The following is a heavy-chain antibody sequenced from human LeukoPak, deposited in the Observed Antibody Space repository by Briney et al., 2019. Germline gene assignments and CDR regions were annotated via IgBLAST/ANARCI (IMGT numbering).Heavy chain of an antibody. Sequence: SVKVSCKASGGTFSSYAISWVRQAPGQGLEWMGGIIPIFGTANYAQKFQGRVTITTDESTSTAYVELSSLRSEDTAVYYCARDRGSSSGFDYWGQGTLVTVSS. J-gene: IGHJ4*02. V-gene: IGHV1-69*05. CDR3: ARDRGSSSGFDY. D-gene: IGHD6-6*01. CDR2: IIPIFGTA. CDR1: GGTFSSYA.